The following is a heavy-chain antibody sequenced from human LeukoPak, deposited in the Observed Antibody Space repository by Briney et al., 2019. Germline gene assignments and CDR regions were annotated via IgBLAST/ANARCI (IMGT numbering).Heavy chain of an antibody. V-gene: IGHV4-59*01. Sequence: SETLSLTCTVSGGSMSSYYWSWIRQPPGKGLECFGYIYYSGSTTYNPSLNTRVTISVDTSKNQFTLKLSSVTAADTAVYYCARTPLRDGYTNRFDPWGQGTLVTVSS. J-gene: IGHJ5*02. D-gene: IGHD5-24*01. CDR3: ARTPLRDGYTNRFDP. CDR1: GGSMSSYY. CDR2: IYYSGST.